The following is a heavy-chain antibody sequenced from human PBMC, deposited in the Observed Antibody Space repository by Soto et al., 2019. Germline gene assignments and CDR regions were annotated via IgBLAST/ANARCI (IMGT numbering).Heavy chain of an antibody. CDR3: ARISGSYYYGMDV. D-gene: IGHD1-26*01. Sequence: QVQLQESGPGLVKPSGTLSLTCAVSGGSISSSNWWSWVRQPPGKGREWIGEIYHSGSTNYNPSLKSGVTISVDKSKKQFSLKLSSVTAADTAVYYCARISGSYYYGMDVWGQGTTVTVSS. J-gene: IGHJ6*02. CDR1: GGSISSSNW. CDR2: IYHSGST. V-gene: IGHV4-4*02.